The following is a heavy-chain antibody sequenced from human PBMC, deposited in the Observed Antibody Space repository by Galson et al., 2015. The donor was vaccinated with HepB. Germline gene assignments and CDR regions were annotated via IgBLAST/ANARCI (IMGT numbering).Heavy chain of an antibody. D-gene: IGHD3-22*01. Sequence: QSGAEVKKPGESLKISCKGSGYSFTSYWIGWVRQMPGKGLEWMGIIYPGDSDTRYNPSFQGQVTISADKSISTAYLQWSSLKASDTAMYYCARRTGVVVIHDAFDIWGQGTMVTVSS. CDR3: ARRTGVVVIHDAFDI. J-gene: IGHJ3*02. V-gene: IGHV5-51*01. CDR2: IYPGDSDT. CDR1: GYSFTSYW.